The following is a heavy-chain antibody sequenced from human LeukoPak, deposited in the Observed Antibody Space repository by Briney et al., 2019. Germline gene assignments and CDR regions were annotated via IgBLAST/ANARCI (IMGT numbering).Heavy chain of an antibody. D-gene: IGHD5-24*01. CDR2: IIPILGIA. CDR1: GGTFSSYA. Sequence: SVKVSCKASGGTFSSYAISWVRQAPGQGLEWMGRIIPILGIANYAQKFQGRVTITAEKSTSTAYMELSSLRSEDTAVYYCARDVEMAAIDYFDYWGQGTLVTVSS. CDR3: ARDVEMAAIDYFDY. J-gene: IGHJ4*02. V-gene: IGHV1-69*04.